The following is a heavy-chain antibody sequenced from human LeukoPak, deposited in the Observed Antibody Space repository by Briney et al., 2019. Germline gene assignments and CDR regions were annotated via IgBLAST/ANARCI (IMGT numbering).Heavy chain of an antibody. D-gene: IGHD3-22*01. CDR3: ARDSPVPYYYDSSGYADY. CDR1: GFTFSSYA. V-gene: IGHV3-23*01. Sequence: PGGSLRLSCAASGFTFSSYAMSWVRQAPGKGLEWVSAISGSGGSTYYADSVKGRFTISRDNSKNTLYLQMNSLRAEDTAVYYCARDSPVPYYYDSSGYADYWGQGTLVTVSS. J-gene: IGHJ4*02. CDR2: ISGSGGST.